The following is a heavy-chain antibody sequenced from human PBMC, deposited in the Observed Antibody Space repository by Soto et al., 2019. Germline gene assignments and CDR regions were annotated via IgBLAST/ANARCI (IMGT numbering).Heavy chain of an antibody. D-gene: IGHD3-22*01. CDR3: ARGERGNYYDSSGYLD. CDR2: IYHSGST. Sequence: QVQLQESGPGLVKPSGTLSLTCAVSGGSISSSNWWSWVRQPPGKGLEWIGEIYHSGSTNYNPSLKSRVTISVGKSKNQFSLKLSSVTAADTAVYYCARGERGNYYDSSGYLDWGQGTLVTVSS. J-gene: IGHJ4*02. V-gene: IGHV4-4*02. CDR1: GGSISSSNW.